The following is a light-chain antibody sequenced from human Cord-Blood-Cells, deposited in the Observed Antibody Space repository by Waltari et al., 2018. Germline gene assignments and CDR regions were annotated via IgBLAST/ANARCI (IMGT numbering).Light chain of an antibody. Sequence: EIVSTQSPATLSLSPGERATLSCRASQSVSSYLAWYQQKPGQAPRLLIYEASNRATGIPARCSGSGSGTNFTLTISSLEPEDFAVYYCQQRSNWPLTFGPGTKVDIK. J-gene: IGKJ3*01. CDR3: QQRSNWPLT. CDR1: QSVSSY. CDR2: EAS. V-gene: IGKV3-11*01.